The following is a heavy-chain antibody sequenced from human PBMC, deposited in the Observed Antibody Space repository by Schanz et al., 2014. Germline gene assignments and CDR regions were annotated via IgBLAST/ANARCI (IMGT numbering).Heavy chain of an antibody. CDR3: AKEKEEVAADGSFFDY. D-gene: IGHD6-13*01. CDR2: ISFDGRNT. J-gene: IGHJ4*02. Sequence: VQLLESGGRVERPGGSLRLSCAASGITLSGYGLHWVRQAPGKGLEWVGFISFDGRNTGYAHSVKGRFTISRDNSKNTVNLQMNSLRAEDTAVYYCAKEKEEVAADGSFFDYWGQGTLVTVSS. CDR1: GITLSGYG. V-gene: IGHV3-30*18.